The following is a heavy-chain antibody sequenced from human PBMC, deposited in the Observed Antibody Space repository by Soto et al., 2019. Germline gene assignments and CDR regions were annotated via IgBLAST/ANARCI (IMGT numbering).Heavy chain of an antibody. Sequence: SETLSLTCSVSGGSISSSSYYWGWIRQPPGKGLEWIGSIYYSGSIYYNPSLKSRVTISVDTSKNQFSLKLSSVTAAETAVYYCARQSSGWYNCCDPWGQVTLVTVS. V-gene: IGHV4-39*01. D-gene: IGHD6-19*01. CDR1: GGSISSSSYY. CDR3: ARQSSGWYNCCDP. CDR2: IYYSGSI. J-gene: IGHJ5*02.